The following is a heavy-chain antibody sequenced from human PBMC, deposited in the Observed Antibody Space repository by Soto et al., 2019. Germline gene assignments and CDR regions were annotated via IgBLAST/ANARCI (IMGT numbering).Heavy chain of an antibody. CDR3: ARGGYYDSSGSRNYHYYGMDV. V-gene: IGHV1-18*01. CDR1: GYTFSSYG. CDR2: ISPYDDDT. Sequence: QAQLVQSGPEVKKPGASVKVFCKASGYTFSSYGISWVRQAPGQGLEWLGWISPYDDDTKYAQNLQGRVRMTTETSTRTVYMDLRSLRSDDTAIYYCARGGYYDSSGSRNYHYYGMDVWGQGTTVTVSS. J-gene: IGHJ6*02. D-gene: IGHD3-22*01.